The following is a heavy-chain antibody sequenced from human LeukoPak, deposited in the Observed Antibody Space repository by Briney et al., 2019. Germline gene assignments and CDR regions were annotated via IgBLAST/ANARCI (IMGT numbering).Heavy chain of an antibody. Sequence: SETLSLTCTVSGGPVSSGSYYWSWIRQPPGKGLEWIGYIYYSGSTNYNPSLKSRVTISVDTSKNQFSLKLSSVTAADTAVYYCARFPVYYDSSGYGDAFDIWGQGTMVTVSS. J-gene: IGHJ3*02. V-gene: IGHV4-61*01. D-gene: IGHD3-22*01. CDR1: GGPVSSGSYY. CDR2: IYYSGST. CDR3: ARFPVYYDSSGYGDAFDI.